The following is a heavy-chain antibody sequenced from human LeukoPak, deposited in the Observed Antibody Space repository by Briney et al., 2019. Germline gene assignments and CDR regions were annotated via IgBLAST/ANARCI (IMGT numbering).Heavy chain of an antibody. CDR3: ARVLVLRYFDWLPTPGYYGMDV. V-gene: IGHV1-18*01. CDR2: ISAYNGNT. J-gene: IGHJ6*02. Sequence: ASVKVSCKASGYTFTSYGIRWVRQAPGQGLEWMGWISAYNGNTNYAQKLQGRVTMTTDTSTSTAYMELRSLRSDDTAVYYCARVLVLRYFDWLPTPGYYGMDVWGQGTTVTVSS. D-gene: IGHD3-9*01. CDR1: GYTFTSYG.